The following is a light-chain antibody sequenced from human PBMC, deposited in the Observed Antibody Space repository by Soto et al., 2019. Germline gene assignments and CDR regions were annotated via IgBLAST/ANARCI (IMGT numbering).Light chain of an antibody. CDR1: TGAVTSGHY. Sequence: VVTQEPSLTVSPGGTVTLTCGSSTGAVTSGHYPYWFQQKPGQAPRTLIYDTSKKHFRTPARFSGSLLGGKAALTLSGAQPEDEADYYCLLSYSGARPYVFGSGTKVTVL. V-gene: IGLV7-46*01. CDR2: DTS. J-gene: IGLJ1*01. CDR3: LLSYSGARPYV.